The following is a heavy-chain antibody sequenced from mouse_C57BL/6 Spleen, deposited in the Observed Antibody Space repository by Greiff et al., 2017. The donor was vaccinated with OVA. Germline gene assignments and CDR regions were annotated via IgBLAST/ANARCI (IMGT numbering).Heavy chain of an antibody. CDR3: AREGAYGNYVFDY. CDR1: GFTFSSYA. J-gene: IGHJ2*01. V-gene: IGHV5-4*01. D-gene: IGHD2-1*01. Sequence: EVKLMESGGGLVKPGGSLKLSCAASGFTFSSYAMSWVRQTPEKRLEWVATISDGGSYTYYPDNVKGRFTISRDNAKNNLYLQMSHLKSEDTAMYYCAREGAYGNYVFDYWGQGTTLTVSS. CDR2: ISDGGSYT.